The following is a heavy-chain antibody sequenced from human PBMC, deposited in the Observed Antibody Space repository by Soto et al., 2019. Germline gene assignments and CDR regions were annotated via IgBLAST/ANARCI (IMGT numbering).Heavy chain of an antibody. J-gene: IGHJ5*02. CDR2: IFYRGST. Sequence: GPAHASETLSLTCTVSGDSLTNYYWSWIRQPPGKPLEYIGYIFYRGSTNYNPSLKSQVTLSVDTSKNQFFLEVRSVTAADTAVYYCARDHSSRSDSYRLGPWGQGTLVTVSS. CDR3: ARDHSSRSDSYRLGP. V-gene: IGHV4-59*01. CDR1: GDSLTNYY. D-gene: IGHD2-21*02.